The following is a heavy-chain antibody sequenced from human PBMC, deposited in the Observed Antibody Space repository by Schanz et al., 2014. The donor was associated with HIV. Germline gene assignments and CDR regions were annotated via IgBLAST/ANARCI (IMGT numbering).Heavy chain of an antibody. J-gene: IGHJ6*02. CDR2: INTNGGGT. CDR1: GYSFTSNF. CDR3: AREKMDTGGLDV. V-gene: IGHV1-46*01. Sequence: QVQLVQSGAEVTEPGASVKVSCKASGYSFTSNFIHWVRQAPGQGLQWMGVINTNGGGTSDTLQGRVIITRDTSTRTVYMYLSNLRFEDSAVYYCAREKMDTGGLDVWGQGTTVTVSS.